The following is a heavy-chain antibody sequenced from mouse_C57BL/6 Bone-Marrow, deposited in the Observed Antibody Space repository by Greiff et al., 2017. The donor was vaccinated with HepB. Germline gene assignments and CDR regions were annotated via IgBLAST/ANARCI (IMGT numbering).Heavy chain of an antibody. J-gene: IGHJ2*01. CDR1: GYTFTSYW. CDR3: AREGFTTVVATDY. D-gene: IGHD1-1*01. CDR2: IDPSDSYT. Sequence: VQLQQPGAELVKPGASVKLSCKASGYTFTSYWMQWVKQRPGQGLEWIGEIDPSDSYTNYNQKFKSKATLTVDTSSSTAYMQLSSLTSEDSAVYYCAREGFTTVVATDYWGQGTTLTVSS. V-gene: IGHV1-50*01.